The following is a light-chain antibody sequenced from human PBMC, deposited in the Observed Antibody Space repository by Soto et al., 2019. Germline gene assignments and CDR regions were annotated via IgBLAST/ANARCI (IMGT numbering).Light chain of an antibody. CDR3: QQLESYPIT. CDR2: DAS. J-gene: IGKJ5*01. Sequence: IQVTQAPSSLSASVGDRVTIICRTSQDIRNDLGWYQQKPGKAPKXLIYDASSLESGVPSRFRGSGSGTDLTITISSLKPEDIETYYCQQLESYPITFGQGTRLEIK. V-gene: IGKV1-13*02. CDR1: QDIRND.